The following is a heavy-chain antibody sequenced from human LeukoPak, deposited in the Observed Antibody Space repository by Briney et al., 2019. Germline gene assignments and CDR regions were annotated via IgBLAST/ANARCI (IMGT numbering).Heavy chain of an antibody. V-gene: IGHV3-7*01. J-gene: IGHJ6*04. CDR1: GFTFSTYR. D-gene: IGHD3-10*02. Sequence: GGSLGLSCAASGFTFSTYRMSWVRQAPGKGLEWVANIKQDGSEKHYVDSVKGRFTISRDNAKNSLYLQMSSLRAEDTAVYYCAELGITMIGGVWGKGTTVTISS. CDR3: AELGITMIGGV. CDR2: IKQDGSEK.